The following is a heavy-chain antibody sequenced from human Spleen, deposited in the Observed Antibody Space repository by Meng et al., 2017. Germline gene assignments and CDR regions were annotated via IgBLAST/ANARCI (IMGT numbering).Heavy chain of an antibody. V-gene: IGHV1-2*02. J-gene: IGHJ5*02. Sequence: ASVKVSCKTSGYTFTAYYMHWVRQAPGQGLEWMGWINPNTGGTDYAQRFQGRVTMTRDTSISTAYMELSRLNSDDTAVYYCARDSYYDSSGYRIGWFDPWGQGTLVTVSS. CDR1: GYTFTAYY. CDR2: INPNTGGT. D-gene: IGHD3-22*01. CDR3: ARDSYYDSSGYRIGWFDP.